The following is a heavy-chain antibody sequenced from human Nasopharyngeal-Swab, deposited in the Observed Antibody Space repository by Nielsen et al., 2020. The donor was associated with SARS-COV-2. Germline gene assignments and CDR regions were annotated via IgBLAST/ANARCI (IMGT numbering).Heavy chain of an antibody. CDR2: INQDGSEK. J-gene: IGHJ4*02. Sequence: GEALKITSAASGFTFSRYWMSWVRQAPGKGLEGVANINQDGSEKYYVDSVKGRFTISRDNAKNSLYLQMNSLRAEDTAVYYCARDYCSSTSCYDYWGQGTLVTVSS. D-gene: IGHD2-2*01. CDR1: GFTFSRYW. CDR3: ARDYCSSTSCYDY. V-gene: IGHV3-7*01.